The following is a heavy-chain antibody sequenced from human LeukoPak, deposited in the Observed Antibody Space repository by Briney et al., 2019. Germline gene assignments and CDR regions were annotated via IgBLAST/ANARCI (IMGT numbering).Heavy chain of an antibody. Sequence: SLTLSCTASGFTFDDYAMHWVRQVPGKSLEWVLGISWNSGSIGYAESVRGRFTISRDNAKKSLYLEMNSLRPEDTALYYCAKDIQGHLLGGYFDYWGQGTLVTVSS. CDR3: AKDIQGHLLGGYFDY. V-gene: IGHV3-9*01. D-gene: IGHD2-15*01. J-gene: IGHJ4*02. CDR2: ISWNSGSI. CDR1: GFTFDDYA.